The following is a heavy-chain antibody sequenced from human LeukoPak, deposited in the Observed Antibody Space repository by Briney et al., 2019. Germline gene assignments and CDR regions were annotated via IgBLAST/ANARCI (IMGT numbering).Heavy chain of an antibody. Sequence: PSETLSLTCTVSGGSISSSSYYWGWIRQPPGKGLEWIGSIYYSGSTYYNPSLKSRVTISVDTSKNQFSLKLSSVTAADTAVYYCAREGPHDFWSGYYTPYYYYYYMDVWGKGTTVTVSS. CDR2: IYYSGST. V-gene: IGHV4-39*07. D-gene: IGHD3-3*01. CDR1: GGSISSSSYY. J-gene: IGHJ6*03. CDR3: AREGPHDFWSGYYTPYYYYYYMDV.